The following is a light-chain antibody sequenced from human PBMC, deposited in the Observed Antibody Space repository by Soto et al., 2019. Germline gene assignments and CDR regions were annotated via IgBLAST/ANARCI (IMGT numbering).Light chain of an antibody. J-gene: IGKJ1*01. CDR2: KAS. CDR1: QSIRSY. CDR3: QQYNSYSRT. Sequence: DIQMTQSPDSLPASAGARVTITGRASQSIRSYLNWYQQKPGKAPKLLIYKASSLESGVPSRFRGIGSGTEFTLTISRLQPDDFETYYCQQYNSYSRTFGQGTKVDIK. V-gene: IGKV1-5*03.